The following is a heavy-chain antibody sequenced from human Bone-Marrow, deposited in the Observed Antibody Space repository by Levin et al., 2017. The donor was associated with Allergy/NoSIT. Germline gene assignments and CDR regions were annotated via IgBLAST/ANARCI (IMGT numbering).Heavy chain of an antibody. CDR2: IDTNTGDP. CDR1: GYTFISYA. Sequence: ASVKVSRKASGYTFISYAMNWVRQAPGQGLEWMGWIDTNTGDPTYAQGFTGRFVFSLDTSVRTAYLHISSLKAEDTAVYYCAREVQDAAMVTGHFYYGMDVWGQGTTVTVSS. CDR3: AREVQDAAMVTGHFYYGMDV. V-gene: IGHV7-4-1*02. J-gene: IGHJ6*02. D-gene: IGHD5-18*01.